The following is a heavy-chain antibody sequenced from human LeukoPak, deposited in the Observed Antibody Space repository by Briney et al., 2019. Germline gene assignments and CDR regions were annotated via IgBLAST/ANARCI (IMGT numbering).Heavy chain of an antibody. D-gene: IGHD2-15*01. CDR1: GYTFTSYY. Sequence: ASVKVSCKASGYTFTSYYMHGVRQAPGQGLEWMGIINPSGGSATYAQKFQGRVTMTRDTSTSTVYMELSSLRSEDTAVYYCARENGGYSFDYWGQRTLVTVSS. CDR2: INPSGGSA. CDR3: ARENGGYSFDY. J-gene: IGHJ4*02. V-gene: IGHV1-46*01.